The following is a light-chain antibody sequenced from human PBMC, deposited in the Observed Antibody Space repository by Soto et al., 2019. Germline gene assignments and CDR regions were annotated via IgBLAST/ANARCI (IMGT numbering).Light chain of an antibody. Sequence: QSVLTQPPSASGTPGQRVTISCSGSDSNVGYNYVYWYQQVPGTAPKLLLSENNKGPAGVSDRFSDSKSDTSASLVISGFRSEDEASYYCASRDDSLTCRVFFGGGTKLTVL. J-gene: IGLJ2*01. V-gene: IGLV1-47*01. CDR1: DSNVGYNY. CDR3: ASRDDSLTCRVF. CDR2: ENN.